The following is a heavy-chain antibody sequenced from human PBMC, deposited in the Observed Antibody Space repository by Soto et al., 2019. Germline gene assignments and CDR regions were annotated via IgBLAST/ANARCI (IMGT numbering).Heavy chain of an antibody. CDR3: ARDPLYSSGWYRYYYYYGMDV. D-gene: IGHD6-19*01. CDR1: GYTFTSYA. Sequence: SVEVSFKASGYTFTSYAMNWVRQAPGQGLEWMGWINTNTGNPTYAQGFTGRFVFSLDTSVSTAYLQICSLKAEDTAVYYCARDPLYSSGWYRYYYYYGMDVWGQGTTVTVSS. CDR2: INTNTGNP. J-gene: IGHJ6*02. V-gene: IGHV7-4-1*01.